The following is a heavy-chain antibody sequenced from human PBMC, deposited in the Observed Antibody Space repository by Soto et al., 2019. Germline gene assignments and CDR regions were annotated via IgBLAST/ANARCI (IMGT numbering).Heavy chain of an antibody. CDR2: IYHSGST. V-gene: IGHV4-4*02. D-gene: IGHD2-2*01. Sequence: QVQLQESGPGLVKPSGTLSLTCAVSGGSISSSNWWSWVRQPPGKGLEWIGEIYHSGSTNYNPSRTRRVTISGDKSKNQCSLKLSSVTAAVAAVYYCARVVGGYYYGMDVWGQGTTVTVSS. J-gene: IGHJ6*02. CDR1: GGSISSSNW. CDR3: ARVVGGYYYGMDV.